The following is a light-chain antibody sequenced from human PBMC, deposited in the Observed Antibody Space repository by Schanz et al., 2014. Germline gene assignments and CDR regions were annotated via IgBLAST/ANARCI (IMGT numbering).Light chain of an antibody. CDR3: SSYAGRNNWV. J-gene: IGLJ3*02. Sequence: QSVLTQPPSASGSPGQSVTISCTGTSSDVGVYNYVSWYQQHPGKAPKLMISEVSKRPSGVPDRFSGSKSGNTASLTVSGLQAEDEADYYCSSYAGRNNWVFGGGTKLTVL. CDR2: EVS. V-gene: IGLV2-8*01. CDR1: SSDVGVYNY.